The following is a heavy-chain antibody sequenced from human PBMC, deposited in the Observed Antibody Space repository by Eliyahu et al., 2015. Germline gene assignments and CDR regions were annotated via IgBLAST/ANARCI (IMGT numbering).Heavy chain of an antibody. D-gene: IGHD4-17*01. CDR2: INSDGSST. CDR1: GXXFXSYX. CDR3: ASLSGDYVDYYYYGMDV. V-gene: IGHV3-74*01. J-gene: IGHJ6*02. Sequence: EVQLVESGGGLVXPGGSLRLSCAASGXXFXSYXMXWVRQAPGKGLVWVXRINSDGSSTSYADSVKGRFTISRDNAKNTLYLQMNSLRAEDTAVYYCASLSGDYVDYYYYGMDVWGQGTTVTVSS.